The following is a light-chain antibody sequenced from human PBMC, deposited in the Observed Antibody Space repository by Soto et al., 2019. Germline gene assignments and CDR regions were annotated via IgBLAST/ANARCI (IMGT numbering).Light chain of an antibody. CDR1: QSVSGN. CDR2: GAS. J-gene: IGKJ5*01. V-gene: IGKV3-15*01. Sequence: EIVMTQSPATLSVSPGERATLSCRASQSVSGNLAWYQQKPGQAPRLLIYGASTSATGIPARFSGSGSGTEFTLTISSLQSEDFAVYYCQQYNNRPPITFGQGTRLEIK. CDR3: QQYNNRPPIT.